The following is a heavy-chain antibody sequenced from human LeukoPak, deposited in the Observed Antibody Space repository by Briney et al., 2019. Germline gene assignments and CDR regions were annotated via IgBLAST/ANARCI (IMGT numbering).Heavy chain of an antibody. J-gene: IGHJ5*02. Sequence: GGSLRLSCAAYGFTFNSYSMKWVRQAPGKGLEWVSSINSSSSYIYYAGSVKCRFTISRDNAKNSLYLQMNSLRAEDTAVYYCARDYDFWSGQNNWFDPWGQGTLVTVSS. D-gene: IGHD3-3*01. CDR3: ARDYDFWSGQNNWFDP. V-gene: IGHV3-21*01. CDR2: INSSSSYI. CDR1: GFTFNSYS.